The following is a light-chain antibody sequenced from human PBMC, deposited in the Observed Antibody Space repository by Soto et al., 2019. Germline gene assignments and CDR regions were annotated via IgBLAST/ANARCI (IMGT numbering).Light chain of an antibody. CDR1: QSVTSRY. V-gene: IGKV3-20*01. Sequence: EKMKTQSPVTLSVSSGGRASVSGRASQSVTSRYVAWYQQQPGQPPSLLIYGASSRATGIPDRFSGSGSGTDSTLTISRLQPQDFSAYYGQQYGSSPPITFGQGTRLEI. CDR3: QQYGSSPPIT. J-gene: IGKJ5*01. CDR2: GAS.